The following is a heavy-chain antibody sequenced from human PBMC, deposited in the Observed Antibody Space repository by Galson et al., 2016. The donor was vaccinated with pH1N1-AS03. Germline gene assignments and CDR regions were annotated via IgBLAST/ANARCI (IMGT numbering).Heavy chain of an antibody. CDR3: ATGWGSGIHMSTFNY. Sequence: SLRLSCAASGFSLAIYGMHWFRRAPGRGLEWVAVVKHDGIETDYADSVKGRFTISRDNSKNSVCLQMNSLRAEATAVYYCATGWGSGIHMSTFNYWGKGTLVSGSS. D-gene: IGHD3-10*01. J-gene: IGHJ4*02. V-gene: IGHV3-33*05. CDR2: VKHDGIET. CDR1: GFSLAIYG.